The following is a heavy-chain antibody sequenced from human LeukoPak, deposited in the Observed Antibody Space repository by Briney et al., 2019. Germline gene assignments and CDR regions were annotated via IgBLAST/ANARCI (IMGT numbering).Heavy chain of an antibody. Sequence: ASVKVSCKASGYTFTSYGISWVRQAPGQGLGWRGWSSAYNGNTNYAQKLQGRVTMTTDTSTSTAYMELRSLRSDDTAVYYCAREGELLWLDYWGQGTLVTVSS. CDR3: AREGELLWLDY. CDR2: SSAYNGNT. D-gene: IGHD1-26*01. V-gene: IGHV1-18*01. CDR1: GYTFTSYG. J-gene: IGHJ4*02.